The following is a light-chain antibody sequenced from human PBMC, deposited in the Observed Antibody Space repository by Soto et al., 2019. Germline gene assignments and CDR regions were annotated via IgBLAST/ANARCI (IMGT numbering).Light chain of an antibody. V-gene: IGKV3-15*01. Sequence: EIVMTQSPATLSVSPGERATLSCRASQSVSSNLAWYQQKPGQPPRLLIYGASTRATGSPARFSGSGSGTEFTLTISSLQSEDFAVYYCQHYNNWPLTFGQGTKVEIK. CDR2: GAS. CDR3: QHYNNWPLT. CDR1: QSVSSN. J-gene: IGKJ1*01.